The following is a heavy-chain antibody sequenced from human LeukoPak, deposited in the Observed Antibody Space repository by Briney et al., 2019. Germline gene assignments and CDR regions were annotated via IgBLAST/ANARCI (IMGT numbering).Heavy chain of an antibody. V-gene: IGHV6-1*01. CDR3: ARGRVTTIANYYYYYIDV. J-gene: IGHJ6*03. CDR2: TYYRSKWYN. Sequence: PSQTLSLTCAISGDSVSSNSAAWTWIRQSPSRGLEWLGRTYYRSKWYNDYEVSVQSRITINPDTSKNQFSLQLNSVTPEDTAVYYCARGRVTTIANYYYYYIDVWGKGTTVKVSS. CDR1: GDSVSSNSAA. D-gene: IGHD4-17*01.